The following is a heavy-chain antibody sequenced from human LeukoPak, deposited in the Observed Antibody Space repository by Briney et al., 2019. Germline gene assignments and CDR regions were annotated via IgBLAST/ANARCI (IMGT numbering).Heavy chain of an antibody. CDR3: ARHAVPTSVLLWFGELDY. J-gene: IGHJ4*02. CDR2: IDPRDSYT. D-gene: IGHD3-10*01. CDR1: GYSFTSYW. V-gene: IGHV5-10-1*01. Sequence: PGESLKISCKGSGYSFTSYWISWVRQMPGKVQEWIGRIDPRDSYTNYSPSFQGHVTISADKSISTAYLQWSSLKASDTAMYYCARHAVPTSVLLWFGELDYWGQGTLVTVSS.